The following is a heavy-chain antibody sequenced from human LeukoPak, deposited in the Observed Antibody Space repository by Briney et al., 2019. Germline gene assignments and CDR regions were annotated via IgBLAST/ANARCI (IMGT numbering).Heavy chain of an antibody. CDR1: GGSISNYY. J-gene: IGHJ3*02. CDR2: KYARGSS. Sequence: SETLSLTCTVSGGSISNYYWSWIRQPAGKGLEWIGRKYARGSSNYNPPVQSRVTMSVDTSKNQFPLKLRSVTAADTAVYYCARGRYCSADICTGGDSFDIWGQGTMVSVSP. D-gene: IGHD2-15*01. CDR3: ARGRYCSADICTGGDSFDI. V-gene: IGHV4-4*07.